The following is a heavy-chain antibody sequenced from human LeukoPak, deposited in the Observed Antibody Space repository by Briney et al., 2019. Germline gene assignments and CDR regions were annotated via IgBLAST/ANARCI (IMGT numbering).Heavy chain of an antibody. CDR2: IHYSGST. D-gene: IGHD1-1*01. J-gene: IGHJ5*02. V-gene: IGHV4-59*12. CDR3: ARDYPSNGYVNWFDP. Sequence: SETLSLTCTVSGGSISSYYWSWIRQPPGKGLEWIGYIHYSGSTNNNPSLKSRVTISVDTSKNQFSLKLSSVTAADTAVYYCARDYPSNGYVNWFDPWGQGTLVTVSS. CDR1: GGSISSYY.